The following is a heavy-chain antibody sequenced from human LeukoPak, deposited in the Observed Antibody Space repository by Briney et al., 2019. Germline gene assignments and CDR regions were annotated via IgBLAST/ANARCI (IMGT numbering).Heavy chain of an antibody. J-gene: IGHJ2*01. D-gene: IGHD3-10*01. V-gene: IGHV4-59*08. CDR1: GGSISSYY. CDR2: IYYSGST. CDR3: ARQAGITMVRGFWYFDL. Sequence: SETLSLTCTVSGGSISSYYWSWIRQPPGKGLEWIGYIYYSGSTNYNPSLKSRVTISVDTSKNQFSLKLSSVTVVDTAVYYCARQAGITMVRGFWYFDLWGRGTLVTVSS.